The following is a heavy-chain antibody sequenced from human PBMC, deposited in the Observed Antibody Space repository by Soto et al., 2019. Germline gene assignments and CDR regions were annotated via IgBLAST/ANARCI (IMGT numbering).Heavy chain of an antibody. J-gene: IGHJ6*02. CDR1: GGSVSSGSYF. V-gene: IGHV4-61*01. CDR3: ARDYSSSSTYYCGYGMDV. D-gene: IGHD6-6*01. Sequence: QVQLQESGPGLVKPSETLSLTCTVSGGSVSSGSYFWSWIRQPPGKGLEWIGYIYYSGSTNYNPSLKSRVTISVDTSKNQFSLKLSSVPAADTAAYYCARDYSSSSTYYCGYGMDVWGQGTTVTVSS. CDR2: IYYSGST.